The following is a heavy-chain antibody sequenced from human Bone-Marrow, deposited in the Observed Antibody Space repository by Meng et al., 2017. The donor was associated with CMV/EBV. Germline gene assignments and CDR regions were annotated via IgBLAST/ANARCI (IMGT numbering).Heavy chain of an antibody. CDR2: ISWNSGSI. CDR1: GFTFDDYA. Sequence: GGSLRLSCAASGFTFDDYAMHWVRQAPGKGLEWVSGISWNSGSIGYADSVKGRFTISRDNAKNSLYLQMNSLRAEDMALYYCARGLLDLLMADTAMVYWFDPWGRGTLVTVSS. V-gene: IGHV3-9*03. D-gene: IGHD5-18*01. CDR3: ARGLLDLLMADTAMVYWFDP. J-gene: IGHJ5*02.